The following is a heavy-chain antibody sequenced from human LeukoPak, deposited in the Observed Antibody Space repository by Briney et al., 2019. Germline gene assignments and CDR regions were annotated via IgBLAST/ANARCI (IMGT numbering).Heavy chain of an antibody. CDR2: IYTSGST. V-gene: IGHV4-4*08. Sequence: SETLSLTCTVSGGSISSYYWSWIRQPPGKGLEWIGYIYTSGSTNYNPSLKSRVTISVDTSKNQFSLKLSSVTAADTAVYYCARDPLCSGGSCYPNWFDPWGQGTLVTVSS. J-gene: IGHJ5*02. D-gene: IGHD2-15*01. CDR1: GGSISSYY. CDR3: ARDPLCSGGSCYPNWFDP.